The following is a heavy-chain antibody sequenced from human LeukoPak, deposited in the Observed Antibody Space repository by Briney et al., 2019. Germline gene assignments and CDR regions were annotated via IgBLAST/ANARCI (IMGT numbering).Heavy chain of an antibody. V-gene: IGHV4-39*07. Sequence: SETLSLTCTVSGGSISSSSYYWGWIRQPPGKGLEWIGSIYYSGSTYYNPSLKSRVTISVDTSKNQFSLKLSSVTAADTAVYYCARGDTWIRGGRNWFDPWGQGTLVTVSS. CDR1: GGSISSSSYY. J-gene: IGHJ5*02. CDR2: IYYSGST. CDR3: ARGDTWIRGGRNWFDP. D-gene: IGHD3-10*01.